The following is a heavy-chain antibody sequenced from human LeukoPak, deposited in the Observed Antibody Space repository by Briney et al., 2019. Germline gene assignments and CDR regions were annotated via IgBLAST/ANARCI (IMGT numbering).Heavy chain of an antibody. CDR2: ISASPFST. CDR3: ARAEI. CDR1: GFTFSSYS. J-gene: IGHJ4*02. V-gene: IGHV3-23*01. Sequence: GGSLRLSCAASGFTFSSYSMSWVRQAPGKGLEWVSSISASPFSTYYADSVKGRFTISRDNSRNTLYLQMNTLRAEDTAVYYCARAEIWGQGTLVTVSS.